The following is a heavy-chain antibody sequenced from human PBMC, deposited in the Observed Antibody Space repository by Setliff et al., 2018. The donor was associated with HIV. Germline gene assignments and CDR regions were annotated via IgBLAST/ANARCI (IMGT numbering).Heavy chain of an antibody. V-gene: IGHV7-4-1*02. J-gene: IGHJ5*02. CDR3: ARALYGDYGGDVNWMDP. CDR1: GYTFINYA. CDR2: INTLTGSP. Sequence: ASVKVSCKASGYTFINYAMNWVRQAPGQGLEWMGWINTLTGSPTYAQAFTGRFVFSVDTSVTTAYLQISGLKADDTAVYYCARALYGDYGGDVNWMDPWGQGTLVTVSS. D-gene: IGHD4-17*01.